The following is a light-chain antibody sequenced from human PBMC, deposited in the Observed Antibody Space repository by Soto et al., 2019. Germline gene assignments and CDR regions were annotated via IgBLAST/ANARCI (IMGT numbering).Light chain of an antibody. J-gene: IGKJ1*01. CDR3: QQYYTYPGT. V-gene: IGKV1-5*03. CDR1: QSIFTW. Sequence: DIQMTQSPSTLSESVGDRVTITCRASQSIFTWLAWYQQRPGKAPKLLIYKASNLESGVPSRFSGSGSGTELTLTVSSLHPDDFATYYCQQYYTYPGTFGPGTKVDIK. CDR2: KAS.